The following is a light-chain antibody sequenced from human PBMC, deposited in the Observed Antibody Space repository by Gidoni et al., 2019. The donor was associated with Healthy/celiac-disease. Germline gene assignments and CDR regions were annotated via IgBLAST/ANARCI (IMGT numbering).Light chain of an antibody. V-gene: IGKV4-1*01. CDR3: QQYYSTPRT. CDR2: WAS. J-gene: IGKJ1*01. Sequence: DIFMTHSPDSLAVSLGERATINCKSSQSVLYSSNNKNYLAWYQQKPGQPPKLLIYWASTRESGVPDRFSGSGSGTDFTLTISSLQAEDVAVYYCQQYYSTPRTFGQGTKVEIK. CDR1: QSVLYSSNNKNY.